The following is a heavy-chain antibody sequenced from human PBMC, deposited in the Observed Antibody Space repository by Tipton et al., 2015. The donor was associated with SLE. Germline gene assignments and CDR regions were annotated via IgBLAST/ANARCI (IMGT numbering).Heavy chain of an antibody. J-gene: IGHJ6*03. D-gene: IGHD3-10*01. Sequence: TLSLTCTVSGGSISSSSYYWGWIRQPPGKRLEWIGRIYTFGSTTYNPSLKNRVTISLDMSKNQFSLRLSSVTAADTALYYCARDHLPGGYYYYMDVWGKGTTVTVSS. CDR2: IYTFGST. CDR3: ARDHLPGGYYYYMDV. V-gene: IGHV4-61*02. CDR1: GGSISSSSYY.